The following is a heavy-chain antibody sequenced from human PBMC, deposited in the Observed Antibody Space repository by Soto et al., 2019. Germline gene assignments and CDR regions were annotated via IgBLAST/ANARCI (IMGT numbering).Heavy chain of an antibody. CDR3: ARESEDLTSNFDY. Sequence: LRLSCAASGFTFTRYSMNWVRQAPGKGLEWVSSISSTTNYIYYGDSMKGRFTISRDNAKNSLYLEMNSLRAEDTAVYYCARESEDLTSNFDYWGQGALVTVSS. V-gene: IGHV3-21*06. CDR1: GFTFTRYS. J-gene: IGHJ4*02. CDR2: ISSTTNYI.